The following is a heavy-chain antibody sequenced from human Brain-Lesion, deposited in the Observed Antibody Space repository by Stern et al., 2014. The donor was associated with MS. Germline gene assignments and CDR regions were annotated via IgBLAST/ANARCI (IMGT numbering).Heavy chain of an antibody. CDR1: GGSISSGSDY. CDR2: IHPSGSA. CDR3: ASGYRIFDY. J-gene: IGHJ4*02. V-gene: IGHV4-61*02. D-gene: IGHD5-18*01. Sequence: VQLVQSGPGLVKPSQTLSLTCTVSGGSISSGSDYWSWIRPPVGKGLEWIGRIHPSGSAFYPPSLKSRVTISTDPSMNQFSLELNSATAADTAIYYCASGYRIFDYWGQGILVTVSS.